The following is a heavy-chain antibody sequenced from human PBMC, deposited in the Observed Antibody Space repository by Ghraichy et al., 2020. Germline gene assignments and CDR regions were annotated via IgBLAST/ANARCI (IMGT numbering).Heavy chain of an antibody. CDR3: TKEASLTGYADF. D-gene: IGHD2-2*01. V-gene: IGHV3-23*01. CDR1: GFTFSSYA. CDR2: IGGSGGNI. J-gene: IGHJ4*02. Sequence: GGSLTLSCAASGFTFSSYAMSWIRQAPGKGPEWVSAIGGSGGNIYYADSVKGRFTISRDNSKNTLYLQMNSLRAEDTAVYYCTKEASLTGYADFWGQGTLVTVSS.